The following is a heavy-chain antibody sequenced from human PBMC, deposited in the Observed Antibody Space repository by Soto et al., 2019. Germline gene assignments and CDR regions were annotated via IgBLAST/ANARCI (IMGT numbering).Heavy chain of an antibody. V-gene: IGHV4-30-4*01. CDR2: IYYSGST. J-gene: IGHJ4*02. CDR3: ARDDGYKKYYFDY. CDR1: GGSISSGDYY. Sequence: PSETLSLTCTVSGGSISSGDYYWSWIRQPPGKGLEWIGYIYYSGSTYYNPSLKSRVTISVDTSKNQSSLKLSSVTAADTAVYYCARDDGYKKYYFDYWGQGTLVTVSS. D-gene: IGHD5-12*01.